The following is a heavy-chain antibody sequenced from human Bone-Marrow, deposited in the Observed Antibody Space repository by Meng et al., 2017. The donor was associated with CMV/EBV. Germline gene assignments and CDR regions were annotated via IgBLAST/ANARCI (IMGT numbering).Heavy chain of an antibody. J-gene: IGHJ4*02. CDR3: ARSSPLQFDY. V-gene: IGHV3-9*01. Sequence: SLKISCAASGFTFDDYAMHWVRQAPGKGLEWVSGISWNSGSIGYADSVKGRFTISRDNSMNTLYLQMNTPRAEDTALYYCARSSPLQFDYWGQGTLVTVSS. CDR1: GFTFDDYA. CDR2: ISWNSGSI.